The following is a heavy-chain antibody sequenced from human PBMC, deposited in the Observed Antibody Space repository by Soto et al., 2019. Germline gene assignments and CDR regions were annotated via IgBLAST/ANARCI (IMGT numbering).Heavy chain of an antibody. Sequence: GGSLRLSSTASGFNFGSYAMSWVRQAPGKGLEWVSAISGSGGSTYYADSVKGRFTISRDNSKNTLYLQMNSLRAEDTAVYYCARDPYGGSNYWGQGTLVTVSS. CDR2: ISGSGGST. J-gene: IGHJ4*02. CDR1: GFNFGSYA. V-gene: IGHV3-23*01. D-gene: IGHD2-15*01. CDR3: ARDPYGGSNY.